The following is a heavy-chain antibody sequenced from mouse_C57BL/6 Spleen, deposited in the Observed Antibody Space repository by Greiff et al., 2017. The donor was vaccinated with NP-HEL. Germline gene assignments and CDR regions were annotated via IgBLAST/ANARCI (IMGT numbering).Heavy chain of an antibody. J-gene: IGHJ2*01. Sequence: VQLQQPGTELVKPGASVKLSCKASGYTFTSYWMHWVKQRPGQGLEWIGNINPSNGGTNYNEKVKSKATLTVEKSSSTAYMQLISLTSEYSAVYYCSRSDYYGSSHYFDYWGQGTTLTVSS. V-gene: IGHV1-53*01. CDR1: GYTFTSYW. CDR3: SRSDYYGSSHYFDY. CDR2: INPSNGGT. D-gene: IGHD1-1*01.